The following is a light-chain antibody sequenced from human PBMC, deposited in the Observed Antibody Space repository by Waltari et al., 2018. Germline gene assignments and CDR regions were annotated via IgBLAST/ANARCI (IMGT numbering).Light chain of an antibody. Sequence: QSALTQPRSVSGSPGQSVTISCTGTSSDVGGYHYVSWYQQHPGKAPKLIIYDVFDRPSGVPDRFSGSNSGNTASLTVSGLQAEDEAEYYCCSYAGSYTVVFGTGTKVTVL. CDR3: CSYAGSYTVV. CDR1: SSDVGGYHY. CDR2: DVF. V-gene: IGLV2-11*01. J-gene: IGLJ1*01.